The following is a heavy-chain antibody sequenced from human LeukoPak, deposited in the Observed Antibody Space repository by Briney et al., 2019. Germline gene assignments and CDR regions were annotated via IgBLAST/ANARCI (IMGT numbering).Heavy chain of an antibody. Sequence: GGSLRLSCAASGFTFSSYGMHWVRQAPGKGLEWVAFIRYDGSNKYYADSVKGRFTISRDNSKNTLYLQMNSLRAEDTAVYYCAKVLYSGYYYYMDVWGKGTTVTVSS. CDR2: IRYDGSNK. CDR1: GFTFSSYG. D-gene: IGHD2-15*01. J-gene: IGHJ6*03. CDR3: AKVLYSGYYYYMDV. V-gene: IGHV3-30*02.